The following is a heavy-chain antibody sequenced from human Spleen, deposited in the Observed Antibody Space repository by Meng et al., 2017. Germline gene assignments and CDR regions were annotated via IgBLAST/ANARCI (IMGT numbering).Heavy chain of an antibody. J-gene: IGHJ4*02. Sequence: QVQLVESGGGVVQPGRSLRLSCAASGFTFSGYGMHWVRQAPGKGLEWVAVIWYNGKNTYYTDSVKGRFTISKDSSKNTLYLQMNSLRVEDTAVYYCAREAASGDYGDLDYWGQGTLVTVSS. V-gene: IGHV3-33*01. CDR2: IWYNGKNT. CDR3: AREAASGDYGDLDY. D-gene: IGHD4-17*01. CDR1: GFTFSGYG.